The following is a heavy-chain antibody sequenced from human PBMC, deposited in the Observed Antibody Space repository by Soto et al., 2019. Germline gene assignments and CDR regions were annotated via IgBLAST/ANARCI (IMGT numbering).Heavy chain of an antibody. D-gene: IGHD1-26*01. CDR2: ISSSSGYI. J-gene: IGHJ3*01. CDR3: AREALGQQYSGGYDG. V-gene: IGHV3-21*01. Sequence: EVQLVESGGGLGKPGGSLRLSCAASGFTFSSYTMNWVRQAPGKGLEWVSSISSSSGYIYYADSVKGRFTISRDNAKNSLYLQMNSLRAEDTAVYYCAREALGQQYSGGYDGWGQGTMVTVSS. CDR1: GFTFSSYT.